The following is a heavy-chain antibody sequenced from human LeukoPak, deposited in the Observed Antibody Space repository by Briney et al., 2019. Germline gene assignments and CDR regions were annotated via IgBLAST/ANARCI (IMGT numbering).Heavy chain of an antibody. Sequence: GGSLRLSCAAPGFTFDDYGMSWVRQAPGEGLEWVSGINWNGGRTGYAESVKGRFTISRDNAKNSLYLQMNTLRAEDTALYYCARAVSNSGWYGSVDYWGQGTLVTVSS. CDR2: INWNGGRT. CDR3: ARAVSNSGWYGSVDY. CDR1: GFTFDDYG. D-gene: IGHD6-19*01. V-gene: IGHV3-20*04. J-gene: IGHJ4*02.